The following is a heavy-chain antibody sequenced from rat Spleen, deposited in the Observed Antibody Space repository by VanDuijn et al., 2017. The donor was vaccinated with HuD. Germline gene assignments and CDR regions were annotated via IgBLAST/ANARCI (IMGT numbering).Heavy chain of an antibody. J-gene: IGHJ2*01. Sequence: EVQLVESDGGLVQPGRSLELSCAASGFTFSDYYMVWVRQAPTKGLEWVATISTSGGGTYYPDSVKDRFTISRDNAKSTLYLQMDSLRSEDTASYYCTRLAIPPFDYWGQGVMVTVSS. V-gene: IGHV5-25*01. CDR1: GFTFSDYY. CDR3: TRLAIPPFDY. CDR2: ISTSGGGT. D-gene: IGHD3-8*01.